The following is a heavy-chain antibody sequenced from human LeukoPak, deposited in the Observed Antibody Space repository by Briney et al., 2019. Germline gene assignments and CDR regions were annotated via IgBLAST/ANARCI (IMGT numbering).Heavy chain of an antibody. CDR3: ASRLYCSNTRCRNFPFAY. CDR1: GGTFSSYA. J-gene: IGHJ4*02. CDR2: IIPIFGTA. D-gene: IGHD2-2*01. V-gene: IGHV1-69*01. Sequence: SVKVSCKASGGTFSSYAINWVRQAPGQGLEWMGGIIPIFGTANYAQKFQDRVTVTADESTSTAYMELSSLRSEDTAIYYCASRLYCSNTRCRNFPFAYWGQGTLVTVSS.